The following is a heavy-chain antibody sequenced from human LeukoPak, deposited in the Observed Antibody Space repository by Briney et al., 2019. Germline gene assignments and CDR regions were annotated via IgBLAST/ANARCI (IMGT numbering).Heavy chain of an antibody. D-gene: IGHD5-24*01. V-gene: IGHV4-59*01. CDR2: IYYSGST. CDR3: ARVGDGYNVDH. Sequence: SETLSLTCTVSGGSISSYYWSWIRQPPGKGLEWIGYIYYSGSTNYNPSLKSRVTISVDTFKNQFSLKLSSVTAADTAVYYCARVGDGYNVDHWGQGTLVTVSS. J-gene: IGHJ4*02. CDR1: GGSISSYY.